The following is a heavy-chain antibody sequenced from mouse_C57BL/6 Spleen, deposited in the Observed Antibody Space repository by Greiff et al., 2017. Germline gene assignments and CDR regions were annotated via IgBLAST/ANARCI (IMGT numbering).Heavy chain of an antibody. CDR1: GFTFSSYG. Sequence: EVKLVESGGDLVKPGGSLKLSCAASGFTFSSYGMSWVRQTPDKRLEWVATISSGGSYTYYPDSVKGRFTISRDNAKNTLYLQMSSLKSEDTAMYYCARGDYYGSSYDWFAYWGQGTLVTVSA. CDR3: ARGDYYGSSYDWFAY. CDR2: ISSGGSYT. J-gene: IGHJ3*01. V-gene: IGHV5-6*02. D-gene: IGHD1-1*01.